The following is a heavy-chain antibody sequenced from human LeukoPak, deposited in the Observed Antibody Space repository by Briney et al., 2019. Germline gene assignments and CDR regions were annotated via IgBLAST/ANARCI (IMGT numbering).Heavy chain of an antibody. V-gene: IGHV4-59*01. J-gene: IGHJ4*02. CDR3: ARFLTAGTVAPSGFDY. D-gene: IGHD6-13*01. CDR2: IYYSGST. CDR1: GGSIGSYY. Sequence: SETLSLTCTVSGGSIGSYYWSWIRQPPGKGLEWIGYIYYSGSTNYNPSLKSRVTISVDTSKNQFSLKLSSVTAADTAVYYCARFLTAGTVAPSGFDYWGQGTLVTVSS.